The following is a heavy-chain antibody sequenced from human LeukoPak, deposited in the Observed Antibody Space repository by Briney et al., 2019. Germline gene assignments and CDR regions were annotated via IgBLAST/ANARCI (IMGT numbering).Heavy chain of an antibody. CDR2: ISSSSSYI. Sequence: GGSLRLSCAASGFTFSSYTMNWVRQAPGKGLEWVSSISSSSSYIYYADSVKGRFTISRDNSKNTLYLQMNSLRAEDTAVYYCAKEGFYGSGSYEYFDYWGQGTLVTVSS. J-gene: IGHJ4*02. V-gene: IGHV3-21*04. CDR1: GFTFSSYT. CDR3: AKEGFYGSGSYEYFDY. D-gene: IGHD3-10*01.